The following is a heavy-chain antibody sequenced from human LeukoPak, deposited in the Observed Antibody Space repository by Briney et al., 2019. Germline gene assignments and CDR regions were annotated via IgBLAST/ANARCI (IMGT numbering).Heavy chain of an antibody. Sequence: GGSLRLSCAASEFTFSSYSMNWVRQAPGKGLEWVSYITNSGNSKSYADSVKGRFTISRDNTKNSLYLQMNGLRAEDTAVYYCARHYGPWGQGTLVTVSS. V-gene: IGHV3-48*01. CDR3: ARHYGP. J-gene: IGHJ4*02. CDR2: ITNSGNSK. D-gene: IGHD3-16*01. CDR1: EFTFSSYS.